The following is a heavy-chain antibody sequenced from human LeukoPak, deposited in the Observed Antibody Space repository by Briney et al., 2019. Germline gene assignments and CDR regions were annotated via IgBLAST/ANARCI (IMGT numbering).Heavy chain of an antibody. CDR1: GSTFSSYS. J-gene: IGHJ4*02. V-gene: IGHV3-21*01. CDR3: ARDSGSSWSRY. D-gene: IGHD6-13*01. CDR2: ISSSSSYI. Sequence: GGSLRLSCAASGSTFSSYSMNWVRQAPGKGLEWVSSISSSSSYIYYADSVKGRFTISRDNAENSLYLQMNSLRAEDTAVYYCARDSGSSWSRYWGQGTLVTVSS.